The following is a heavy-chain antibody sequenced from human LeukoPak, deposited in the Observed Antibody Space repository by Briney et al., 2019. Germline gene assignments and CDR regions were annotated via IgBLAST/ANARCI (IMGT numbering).Heavy chain of an antibody. Sequence: PSETLSLTCAVSGGSISSGGYSWSWIRQPPGKGLEWIGYIYHSGSTYYNPSLKSRVTISVDRSKNQFSLKLSSVTAADTAVYYCATDRDLGAFDIWGQGTMVTVSS. CDR1: GGSISSGGYS. CDR2: IYHSGST. J-gene: IGHJ3*02. V-gene: IGHV4-30-2*01. CDR3: ATDRDLGAFDI.